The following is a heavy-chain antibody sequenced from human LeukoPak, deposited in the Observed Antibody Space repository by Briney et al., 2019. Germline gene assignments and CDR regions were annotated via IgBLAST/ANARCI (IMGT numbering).Heavy chain of an antibody. CDR1: GGSISSYY. CDR2: IYYSGST. V-gene: IGHV4-59*01. J-gene: IGHJ5*02. Sequence: KLSETLSLTCTVSGGSISSYYWSWIRQPPGKGLEWIGYIYYSGSTNYNPSLKSRVTISVDTSKNQFSLKLSSVTAADTAVYYCARLTTTRPYNWFDPWGQGTLVTVSS. D-gene: IGHD1-14*01. CDR3: ARLTTTRPYNWFDP.